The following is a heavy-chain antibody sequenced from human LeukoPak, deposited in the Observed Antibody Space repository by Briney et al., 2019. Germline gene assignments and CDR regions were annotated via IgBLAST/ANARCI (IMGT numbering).Heavy chain of an antibody. J-gene: IGHJ4*02. CDR1: GGSFRSYA. Sequence: SLKDSCKAPGGSFRSYAICWVRPGPGQGLEWVGRIIPIFGIANYAQNFQGRVTTTADQSTSTAYMGLRSVRSEGTGVYYCAREDYWSGGRCSTYWGEGTLVHVSS. CDR3: AREDYWSGGRCSTY. CDR2: IIPIFGIA. V-gene: IGHV1-69*17. D-gene: IGHD2-15*01.